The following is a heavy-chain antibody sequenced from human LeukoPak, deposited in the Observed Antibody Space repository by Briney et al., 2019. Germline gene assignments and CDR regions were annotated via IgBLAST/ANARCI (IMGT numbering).Heavy chain of an antibody. D-gene: IGHD6-19*01. J-gene: IGHJ4*02. V-gene: IGHV4-59*08. CDR3: ARHRDYGSGWFGFDY. Sequence: PSETLSLTCTVSGGSISGYYWSWIRQPPGKGLEWIAYIYYSGNNNHNPPLKRRVTISVDTSKNQFSLNLSSVTATDTAVYYCARHRDYGSGWFGFDYWGQGALVTVSS. CDR2: IYYSGNN. CDR1: GGSISGYY.